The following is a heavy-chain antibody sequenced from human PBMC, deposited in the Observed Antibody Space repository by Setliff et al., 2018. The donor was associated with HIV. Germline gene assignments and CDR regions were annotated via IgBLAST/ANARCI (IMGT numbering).Heavy chain of an antibody. D-gene: IGHD3-22*01. CDR2: IYHSGST. CDR3: ARYYDSSGYYDY. Sequence: PSETLSLTCAVSGYSISSGYYWGWIRQPPGKGLEWIGSIYHSGSTYYNPSLKSRVTISVDTSKNQFSLKLRSVTAADTAVYYCARYYDSSGYYDYWGQGTLVTVSS. J-gene: IGHJ4*02. CDR1: GYSISSGYY. V-gene: IGHV4-38-2*01.